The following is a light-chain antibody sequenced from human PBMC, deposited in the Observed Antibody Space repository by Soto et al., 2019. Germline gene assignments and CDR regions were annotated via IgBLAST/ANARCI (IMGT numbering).Light chain of an antibody. CDR1: QTSSSY. CDR3: QQYYSYPLT. CDR2: AAS. V-gene: IGKV1-8*01. Sequence: ITESALTQSRAIGYMVTVTCGASQTSSSYLAWYQQKPGKAPKLLIYAASTLESGVPARLSGSGSGTDFTLTISCLQSEDFATYYCQQYYSYPLTFGGGTKVDIK. J-gene: IGKJ4*01.